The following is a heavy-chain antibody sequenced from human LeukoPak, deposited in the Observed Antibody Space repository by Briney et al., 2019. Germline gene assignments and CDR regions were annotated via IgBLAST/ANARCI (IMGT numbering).Heavy chain of an antibody. D-gene: IGHD1-26*01. CDR3: AKVGIVGASNDNY. Sequence: GGSLRLSCAASGFTFSNYGMHWVRQAPGKGLEWVAFIRYDGSNKYYADSVKGRFTFSRDNSKNTLYLQMNSLRAEDTAVYYCAKVGIVGASNDNYWGQGTLVTVSS. CDR2: IRYDGSNK. V-gene: IGHV3-30*02. J-gene: IGHJ4*02. CDR1: GFTFSNYG.